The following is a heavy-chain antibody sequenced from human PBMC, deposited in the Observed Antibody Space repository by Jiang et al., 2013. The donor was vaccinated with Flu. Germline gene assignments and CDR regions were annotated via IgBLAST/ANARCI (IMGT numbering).Heavy chain of an antibody. Sequence: LLKPSETLSLTCAVYGGSFSGSSWNWIRQPPGKGLEWIGEINHSGSTNYNPSLKSRVTISVDTSKNQFSLKLSSVTAADTAVYYCARLPLPEGFDYFDYWGQGTLVTVSS. D-gene: IGHD1-14*01. CDR2: INHSGST. J-gene: IGHJ4*02. V-gene: IGHV4-34*01. CDR3: ARLPLPEGFDYFDY. CDR1: GGSFSGSS.